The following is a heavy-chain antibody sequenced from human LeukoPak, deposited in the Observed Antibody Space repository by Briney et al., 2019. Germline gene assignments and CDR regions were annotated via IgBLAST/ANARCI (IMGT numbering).Heavy chain of an antibody. CDR1: GYTFTGYY. J-gene: IGHJ6*03. Sequence: ASVKVSCKASGYTFTGYYMHWVRQATGQGLEWMGWMNPNSGNTGYAQKFQGRVTMTRNTSISTAYMELSSLRSDDTAVYYCARDGVVTAIRYYYYMDVWGKGTTVTVSS. CDR2: MNPNSGNT. CDR3: ARDGVVTAIRYYYYMDV. V-gene: IGHV1-8*02. D-gene: IGHD2-21*02.